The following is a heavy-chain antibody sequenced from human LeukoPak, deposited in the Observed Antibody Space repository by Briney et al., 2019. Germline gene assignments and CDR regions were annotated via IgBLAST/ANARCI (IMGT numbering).Heavy chain of an antibody. CDR3: ARDENWGSAYHYHGMDV. V-gene: IGHV3-48*02. CDR2: ISRGSTIT. Sequence: GGSLRLSCAASGFTFSAYTMNWVRQAPGKGLEWVSYISRGSTITYYGESVKGRFTISRDNAKNSVYLEMNSLRDEDTAVYYCARDENWGSAYHYHGMDVWGRGTTVTVSS. CDR1: GFTFSAYT. J-gene: IGHJ6*02. D-gene: IGHD7-27*01.